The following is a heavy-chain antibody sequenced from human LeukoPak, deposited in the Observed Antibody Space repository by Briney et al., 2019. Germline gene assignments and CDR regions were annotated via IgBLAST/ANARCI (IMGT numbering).Heavy chain of an antibody. CDR3: ARAGVILAARPDYYYYMDV. D-gene: IGHD6-6*01. Sequence: GRSLRLSCTASGFTFSSYAMHWVRQAPGKGLEWVAVISYDGSNKYYADSVKGRFTISRDNSKNTLYLQMNSLRAEDTAVYYCARAGVILAARPDYYYYMDVWGKGTTVTVSS. V-gene: IGHV3-30-3*01. CDR1: GFTFSSYA. J-gene: IGHJ6*03. CDR2: ISYDGSNK.